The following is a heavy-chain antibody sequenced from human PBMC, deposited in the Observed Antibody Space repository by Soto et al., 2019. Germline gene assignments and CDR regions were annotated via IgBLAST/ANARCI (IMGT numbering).Heavy chain of an antibody. CDR3: ARADGTYYDILTGNYYYYYGMDV. V-gene: IGHV4-39*01. CDR1: GGSISSSSYY. CDR2: IYYSGST. Sequence: PSETLSLTCTVSGGSISSSSYYCFCIRQPPGNGLEWIGSIYYSGSTYYNPSLKSRVTISVDTSKNQFSLKLSSVTAADTAVYYCARADGTYYDILTGNYYYYYGMDVWGQGTTVTSP. J-gene: IGHJ6*02. D-gene: IGHD3-9*01.